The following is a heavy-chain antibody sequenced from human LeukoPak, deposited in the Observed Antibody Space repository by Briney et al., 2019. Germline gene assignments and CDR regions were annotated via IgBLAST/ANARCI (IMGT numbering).Heavy chain of an antibody. CDR3: AKERSPSFCGSGSYPDY. J-gene: IGHJ4*02. D-gene: IGHD3-10*01. CDR1: GFTFSSYS. CDR2: INHSGGST. Sequence: AESMRLSCAAYGFTFSSYSMSWVRQAPGKGLEWVSAINHSGGSTYYADSVKGRFTISRDNSKNTLYLQMNSLRVEDTAVYYCAKERSPSFCGSGSYPDYWGQGTLVTVSS. V-gene: IGHV3-23*01.